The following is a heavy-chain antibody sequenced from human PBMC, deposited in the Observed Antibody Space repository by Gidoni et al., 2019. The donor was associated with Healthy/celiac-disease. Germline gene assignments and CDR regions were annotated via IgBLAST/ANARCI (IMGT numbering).Heavy chain of an antibody. CDR2: INPNSGGT. CDR1: GYTFTGYY. CDR3: ARERSSQPRNYYYYGMDV. D-gene: IGHD2-2*01. V-gene: IGHV1-2*04. Sequence: QVQLVQSGAEVKKPGASVKVSCKASGYTFTGYYMHWVRQAPGQGLEWMGWINPNSGGTNYAQKFQGWVTMTRDTSISTAYMELSRLRSDDTAVYYCARERSSQPRNYYYYGMDVWGQGTTVTVSS. J-gene: IGHJ6*02.